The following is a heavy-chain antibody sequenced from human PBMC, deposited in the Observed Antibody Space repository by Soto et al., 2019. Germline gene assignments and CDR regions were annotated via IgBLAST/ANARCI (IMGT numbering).Heavy chain of an antibody. J-gene: IGHJ4*02. Sequence: GGSLRLSCAASGFTFSSYGMHWVRQAPGKGLEWVAVIWYDGSNKYYADSVKGRFTISRDNSKNTLYLQMNSLRAEDTAVYYCARDVAWAMSSIVGENYFDYWGQGTLVTVSS. CDR3: ARDVAWAMSSIVGENYFDY. CDR2: IWYDGSNK. CDR1: GFTFSSYG. V-gene: IGHV3-33*01. D-gene: IGHD1-26*01.